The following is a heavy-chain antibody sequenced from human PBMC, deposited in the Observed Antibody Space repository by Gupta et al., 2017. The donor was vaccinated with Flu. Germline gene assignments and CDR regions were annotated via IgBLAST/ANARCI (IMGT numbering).Heavy chain of an antibody. Sequence: QVQLQESGPGLVKPSQTLSLTCTVSGGSISSGSYYWSWIRQPAGKGLEWIGRIYTSGSTNYNPSLKSRVTISVDTSKNQFSLKLSSVTAADTAVYYCARDVVYGDFIPFDYWGQGTLVTVSS. J-gene: IGHJ4*02. V-gene: IGHV4-61*02. CDR1: GGSISSGSYY. CDR2: IYTSGST. CDR3: ARDVVYGDFIPFDY. D-gene: IGHD4-17*01.